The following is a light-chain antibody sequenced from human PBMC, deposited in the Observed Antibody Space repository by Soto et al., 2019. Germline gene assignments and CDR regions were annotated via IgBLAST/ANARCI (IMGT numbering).Light chain of an antibody. V-gene: IGKV1-33*01. Sequence: DIQMTQSPSSLSASVGNRVTITCQASHDITSYLNWYQHKPGKAPKLLIYDASILEAGVPSRFSGSGSGTDFTFTISSLQHEDVETYYCQKCDYLPIFGPGTTVDFK. J-gene: IGKJ3*01. CDR2: DAS. CDR1: HDITSY. CDR3: QKCDYLPI.